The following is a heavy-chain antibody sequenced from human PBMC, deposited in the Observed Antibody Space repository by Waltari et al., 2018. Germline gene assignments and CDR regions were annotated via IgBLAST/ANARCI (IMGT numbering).Heavy chain of an antibody. CDR1: GYTFTCYY. V-gene: IGHV1-2*06. CDR2: INPNSGDT. CDR3: ARDLGSDYGNRDY. J-gene: IGHJ4*02. Sequence: QVHLVQSGAEVKKPGASVKVSCTASGYTFTCYYIQWVRRAPGQGLEWMGRINPNSGDTNYAQKFQGRVTLTRDTSINTAYMELSSLKSDDTAVYYCARDLGSDYGNRDYWGQGTLVTVPS. D-gene: IGHD4-17*01.